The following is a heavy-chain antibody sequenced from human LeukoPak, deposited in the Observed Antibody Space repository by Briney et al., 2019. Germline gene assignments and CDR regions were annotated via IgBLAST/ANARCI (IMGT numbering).Heavy chain of an antibody. J-gene: IGHJ6*02. Sequence: PGGSLRLSWAASGFTFSGSAMHWVRQASGKGLEWVGRIRSKANSYATAYAASVKGRFTISRDDSKNTAYLQMNSLKTEDTAVYYCTRPPGIAVAGTSMDVWGQGTTVTVSS. D-gene: IGHD6-19*01. CDR1: GFTFSGSA. CDR3: TRPPGIAVAGTSMDV. V-gene: IGHV3-73*01. CDR2: IRSKANSYAT.